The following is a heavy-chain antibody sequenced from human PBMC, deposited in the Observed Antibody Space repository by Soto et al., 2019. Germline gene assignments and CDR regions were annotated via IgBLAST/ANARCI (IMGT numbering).Heavy chain of an antibody. CDR3: ARRRVATAWFDP. D-gene: IGHD5-12*01. J-gene: IGHJ5*02. Sequence: PSETLSLTCIVSGGSISSSSYYWGWIRQPPGKGLEWIGSIYYSGSTYYNPSLKSRVSISVDMSTNHFSLKLSSVSAADTAVYYCARRRVATAWFDPWGQGALVPVSP. CDR1: GGSISSSSYY. CDR2: IYYSGST. V-gene: IGHV4-39*02.